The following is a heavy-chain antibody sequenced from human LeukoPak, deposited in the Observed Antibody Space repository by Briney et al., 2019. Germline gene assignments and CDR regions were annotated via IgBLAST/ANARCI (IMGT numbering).Heavy chain of an antibody. J-gene: IGHJ4*02. D-gene: IGHD2/OR15-2a*01. V-gene: IGHV7-4-1*02. CDR1: GYTFTNYA. CDR2: INTNTGSP. CDR3: TRSAINRADY. Sequence: ASVKVSCKASGYTFTNYAINWVRQAPGQGLEWMGWINTNTGSPTYAQGFTGRFVFSLDTSVSTAYLQISSLKSEDTAVYYCTRSAINRADYWGQGTLVTVSS.